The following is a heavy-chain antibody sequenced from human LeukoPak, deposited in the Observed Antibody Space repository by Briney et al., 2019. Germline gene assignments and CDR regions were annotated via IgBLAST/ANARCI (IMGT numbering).Heavy chain of an antibody. CDR2: IDDSGST. CDR3: ARTRLGSYYIPFDY. V-gene: IGHV4-59*01. CDR1: AGSISTSY. J-gene: IGHJ4*02. D-gene: IGHD3-10*01. Sequence: SETLSLTCSVSAGSISTSYWTWIRHPPGEGLEWIGYIDDSGSTRYNPSLKSRVTISVDASKNQFSLKLSSVTAADTAVYYCARTRLGSYYIPFDYWGQGTLVTVSS.